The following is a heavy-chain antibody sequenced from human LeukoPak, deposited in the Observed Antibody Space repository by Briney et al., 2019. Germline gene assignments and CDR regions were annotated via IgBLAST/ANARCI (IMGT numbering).Heavy chain of an antibody. V-gene: IGHV3-74*01. CDR3: ARDADDYGDYGYFDY. J-gene: IGHJ4*02. CDR2: INSDGSST. CDR1: GFTFSSYW. D-gene: IGHD4-17*01. Sequence: GGSLRLSCAASGFTFSSYWMHWVRQAPGKGLVWVSRINSDGSSTSYADSVKGRFTISRDNAKNTLYLQMNSLRAEDTAVYYCARDADDYGDYGYFDYWGQGTLVTVSS.